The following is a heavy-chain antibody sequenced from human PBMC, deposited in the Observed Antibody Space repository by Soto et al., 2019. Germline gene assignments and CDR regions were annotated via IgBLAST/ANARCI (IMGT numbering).Heavy chain of an antibody. Sequence: SETRSLTCAVSGGSISSSNWWSWVRQPPGKGLGWIGEISHSGSTNYNPSLKSRVTIPVDKSKNQFSLKLSSVTAADTAVYYCARAHLYYYARSSYYFFNFWGQGTLDTVTS. CDR1: GGSISSSNW. D-gene: IGHD3-22*01. V-gene: IGHV4-4*02. CDR2: ISHSGST. CDR3: ARAHLYYYARSSYYFFNF. J-gene: IGHJ4*02.